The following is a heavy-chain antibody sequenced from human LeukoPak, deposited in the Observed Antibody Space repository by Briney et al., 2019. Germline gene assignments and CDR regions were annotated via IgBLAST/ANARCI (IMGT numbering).Heavy chain of an antibody. D-gene: IGHD2-21*02. V-gene: IGHV3-21*01. CDR3: ARDFKVTKIVTEAFDI. CDR1: GFTFSSYS. Sequence: GGSLRLSCAASGFTFSSYSMNSVRQAPGKGVEWVSSISSSSSYIYYADSVKGRFTISRDNAKNSLYLQMNSLRAEDTAVYYCARDFKVTKIVTEAFDIWGQGTMVTVSS. CDR2: ISSSSSYI. J-gene: IGHJ3*02.